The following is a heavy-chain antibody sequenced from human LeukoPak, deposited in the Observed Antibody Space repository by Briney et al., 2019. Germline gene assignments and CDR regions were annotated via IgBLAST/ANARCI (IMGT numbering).Heavy chain of an antibody. J-gene: IGHJ4*02. CDR2: ISGSGGST. CDR1: GFTFSSYA. Sequence: QPGGSLRLSCAASGFTFSSYAMSWVRQAPGKGLEWVSAISGSGGSTYYADSVKGRFTISRDNAKNSLYLQMNSLRAEDTAVYYCARPGHDSSGYYPFDYWGQGTLVTVSS. V-gene: IGHV3-23*01. D-gene: IGHD3-22*01. CDR3: ARPGHDSSGYYPFDY.